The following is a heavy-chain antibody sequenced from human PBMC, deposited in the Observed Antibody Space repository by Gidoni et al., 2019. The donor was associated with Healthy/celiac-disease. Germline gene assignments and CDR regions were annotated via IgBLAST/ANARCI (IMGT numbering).Heavy chain of an antibody. Sequence: EVQLVESGGGLVQPGGSLKLSCAASGFTSSGSAMHWVRQASGKGLEWVGRIRSKANSYATAYAASVKGRFTISRDDSKNTAYLQMNSLKTEDTAVYYCTRLIAVAATYYYGMDVWGQGTTVTVSS. V-gene: IGHV3-73*02. CDR1: GFTSSGSA. J-gene: IGHJ6*02. D-gene: IGHD6-19*01. CDR3: TRLIAVAATYYYGMDV. CDR2: IRSKANSYAT.